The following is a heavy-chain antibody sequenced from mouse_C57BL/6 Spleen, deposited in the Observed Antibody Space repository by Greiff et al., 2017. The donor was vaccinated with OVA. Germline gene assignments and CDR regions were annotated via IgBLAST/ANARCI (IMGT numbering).Heavy chain of an antibody. D-gene: IGHD2-3*01. V-gene: IGHV3-6*01. CDR3: ARTFYDGYYNWYFDV. Sequence: EVKLMESGPGLVKPSQSLSLTCSVTGYSITSGYYWNWIRQFPGNKLEWMGYISYDGSNNYNPSLKNRISITRDTSKNQFFLKLNSVTTEDTATYYCARTFYDGYYNWYFDVWGTGTTVTVSS. CDR2: ISYDGSN. CDR1: GYSITSGYY. J-gene: IGHJ1*03.